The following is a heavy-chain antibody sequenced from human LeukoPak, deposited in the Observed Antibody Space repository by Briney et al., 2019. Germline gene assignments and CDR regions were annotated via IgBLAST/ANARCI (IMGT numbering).Heavy chain of an antibody. CDR2: ISDSGRTI. V-gene: IGHV3-48*03. CDR3: ARGSHYFDF. Sequence: GGSLRLSCAASGFTFSVYEMNWVRQAPGKGLEWLSYISDSGRTIYYADSVDGRFTISRDNAKNSLFLQMNSLRVEDTAVYFCARGSHYFDFWGQGTPVTVSS. D-gene: IGHD6-6*01. CDR1: GFTFSVYE. J-gene: IGHJ4*02.